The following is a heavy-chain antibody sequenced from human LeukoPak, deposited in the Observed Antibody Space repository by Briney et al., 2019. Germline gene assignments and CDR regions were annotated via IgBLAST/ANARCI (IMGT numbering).Heavy chain of an antibody. D-gene: IGHD6-19*01. V-gene: IGHV1-69*13. J-gene: IGHJ5*02. Sequence: SVKVSCKASGGTFSSYAISWVRQAPGQGLEWMGGIIPIFGTANYAQKFQGRVTITADESTSTAYMELSSLRSEDTAVYYCAREIEGGGWYVGLQNWFDPWGQGTLVTVSS. CDR3: AREIEGGGWYVGLQNWFDP. CDR2: IIPIFGTA. CDR1: GGTFSSYA.